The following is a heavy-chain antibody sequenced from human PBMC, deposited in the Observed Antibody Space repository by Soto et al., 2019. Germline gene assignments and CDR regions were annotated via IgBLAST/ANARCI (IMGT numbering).Heavy chain of an antibody. CDR2: INPSGGST. J-gene: IGHJ6*02. CDR1: GYTFTSYY. V-gene: IGHV1-46*01. D-gene: IGHD5-12*01. CDR3: ARGDIVAIFGMDV. Sequence: ASVKVSCKASGYTFTSYYMHWVRQAPGQGLEWMGIINPSGGSTTYAQKFQGRVTMTRDTSTSTVYMELSSLRSENTAVYYCARGDIVAIFGMDVWGQGTTVTVSS.